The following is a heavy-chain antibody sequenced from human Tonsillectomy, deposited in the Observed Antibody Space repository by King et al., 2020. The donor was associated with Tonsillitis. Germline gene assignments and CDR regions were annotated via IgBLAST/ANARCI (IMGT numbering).Heavy chain of an antibody. CDR3: AKVLASRLVGAIYAFDI. V-gene: IGHV3-30*18. CDR1: GFTFNTYA. CDR2: ISYDGSNE. Sequence: QVQLVESGGGVVQPGTSLRLSCAASGFTFNTYAMHWVRQAPGKGLEWVAVISYDGSNEYYGDSVKGRFTISRDNSRNTLYLQMHSLRAEDTAVYYCAKVLASRLVGAIYAFDIWGQGTMVTVSS. J-gene: IGHJ3*02. D-gene: IGHD1-26*01.